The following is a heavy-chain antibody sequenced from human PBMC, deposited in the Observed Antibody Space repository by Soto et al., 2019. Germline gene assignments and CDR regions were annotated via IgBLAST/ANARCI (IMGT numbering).Heavy chain of an antibody. J-gene: IGHJ4*02. Sequence: PGGSLRLSCAASGFTFSSYSMSWVRQAPGKGLEWVSAISGSGGSTYYADSVKGRFTISRDNSKNTLYLQMNSLRAEDTAVYYCASPPLRDSSSWSPFDYWGQGTLVTVSS. CDR2: ISGSGGST. D-gene: IGHD6-13*01. CDR3: ASPPLRDSSSWSPFDY. V-gene: IGHV3-23*01. CDR1: GFTFSSYS.